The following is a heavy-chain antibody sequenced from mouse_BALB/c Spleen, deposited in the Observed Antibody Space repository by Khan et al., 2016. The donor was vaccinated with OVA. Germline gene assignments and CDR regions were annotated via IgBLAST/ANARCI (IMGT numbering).Heavy chain of an antibody. Sequence: EVKLLESGPSLVKPSQTLSLTCSVTGDSITSGYWNWIRKFPGNKVEYMGYIGYSGSTYYNPSLNSRISITRDTSKIQCVLQLNSVTTEDTATYYCARWGNPRWYFDVWGAGTTVTVSS. CDR1: GDSITSGY. V-gene: IGHV3-8*02. D-gene: IGHD2-1*01. J-gene: IGHJ1*01. CDR2: IGYSGST. CDR3: ARWGNPRWYFDV.